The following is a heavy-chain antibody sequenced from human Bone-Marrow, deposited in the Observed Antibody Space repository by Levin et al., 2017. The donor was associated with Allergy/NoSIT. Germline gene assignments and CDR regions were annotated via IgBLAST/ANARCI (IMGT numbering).Heavy chain of an antibody. CDR2: FDPEDGET. CDR3: ATGLYYYGSGSYNWFDP. J-gene: IGHJ5*02. Sequence: ASVKVSCKVSGYTLTELSMHWVRQAPGKGLEWMGGFDPEDGETIYAQKFQGRVTMTEDTSTDTAYMELSSLRSEDTAVYYCATGLYYYGSGSYNWFDPWGQGTLVTVSS. D-gene: IGHD3-10*01. V-gene: IGHV1-24*01. CDR1: GYTLTELS.